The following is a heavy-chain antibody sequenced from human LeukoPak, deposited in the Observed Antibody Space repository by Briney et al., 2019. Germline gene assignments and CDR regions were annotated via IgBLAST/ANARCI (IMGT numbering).Heavy chain of an antibody. CDR2: INWNGGST. CDR1: GFTFDDYG. V-gene: IGHV3-20*04. Sequence: GGSLRLSCAASGFTFDDYGMSWVRQAPGKGLEWVSGINWNGGSTGYADSVKGRFTISRDNAKNSLYLQMNGLRAEDTALYYCAREVYGDYTTRYYMDVWGKGTTVTVSS. CDR3: AREVYGDYTTRYYMDV. D-gene: IGHD4-17*01. J-gene: IGHJ6*03.